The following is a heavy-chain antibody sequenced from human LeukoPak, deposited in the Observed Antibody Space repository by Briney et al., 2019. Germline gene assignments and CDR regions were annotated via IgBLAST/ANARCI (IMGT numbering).Heavy chain of an antibody. J-gene: IGHJ4*02. CDR2: IYYSGTT. CDR1: GGSISSYY. Sequence: SETLSLTCTVSGGSISSYYWSWIRQPPGKGLEWIGYIYYSGTTNYNPSLKSRVTISVDTFKNQFSLKLSSVTAADTAVYYCARGVYIAAAQYAYWGQGTLVTVSS. V-gene: IGHV4-59*01. CDR3: ARGVYIAAAQYAY. D-gene: IGHD6-13*01.